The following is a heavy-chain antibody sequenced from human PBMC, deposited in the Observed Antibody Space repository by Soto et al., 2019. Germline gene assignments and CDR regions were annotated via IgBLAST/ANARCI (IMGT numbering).Heavy chain of an antibody. CDR3: ARGYCSGGSCYLRGYYFDY. J-gene: IGHJ4*02. CDR1: GGTFSSYA. Sequence: QVQLVQSGAEVKKPGSSVKVSCKASGGTFSSYAISWVRQAPGQGLEWMGGIIPIFGTANYAQKFQGRVTITADKSTSTAYMELSSLRSEDTAVYYCARGYCSGGSCYLRGYYFDYWGQGTLVTVSS. V-gene: IGHV1-69*14. CDR2: IIPIFGTA. D-gene: IGHD2-15*01.